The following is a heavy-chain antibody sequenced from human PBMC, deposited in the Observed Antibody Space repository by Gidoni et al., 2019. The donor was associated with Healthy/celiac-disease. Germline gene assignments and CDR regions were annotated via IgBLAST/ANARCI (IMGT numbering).Heavy chain of an antibody. J-gene: IGHJ4*02. CDR1: GLTFSSDA. CDR2: ISGSGGST. Sequence: EVQLLESGGGLVQPGGSLRLSCAASGLTFSSDAMSWVRQAPGKGLSWVSAISGSGGSTYYADSVTGRFTISRDNSKNTLYLQMNSLRAEDTAVYYCAKTNTVVVPAPGYWGQGTLVTVSS. CDR3: AKTNTVVVPAPGY. D-gene: IGHD2-2*01. V-gene: IGHV3-23*01.